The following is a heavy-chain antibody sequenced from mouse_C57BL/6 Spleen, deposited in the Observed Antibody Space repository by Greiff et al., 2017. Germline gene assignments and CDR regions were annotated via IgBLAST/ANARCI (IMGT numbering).Heavy chain of an antibody. CDR3: AREGSYGNYFDY. CDR2: IYPGDGDT. Sequence: VQLQQSGPELVKPGASVKISCKASGYAFSSSWMNWVKQRPGKGLEWIGRIYPGDGDTNYNGKFKGKATLTADKSSSTAYMQLSSLTSEASAVYFCAREGSYGNYFDYWGQGTTLTVSS. D-gene: IGHD2-1*01. V-gene: IGHV1-82*01. CDR1: GYAFSSSW. J-gene: IGHJ2*01.